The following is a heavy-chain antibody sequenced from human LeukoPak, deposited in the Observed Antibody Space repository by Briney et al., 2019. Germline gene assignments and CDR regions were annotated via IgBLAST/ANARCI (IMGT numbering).Heavy chain of an antibody. CDR3: ARGALGTLRYFDWLLSDQYYYYYYMDV. CDR1: GYTFTDYY. V-gene: IGHV1-2*02. D-gene: IGHD3-9*01. CDR2: INPDSGGT. Sequence: PGASVRVSCKASGYTFTDYYMHWVRQAPGQGLEWMGWINPDSGGTNYAQNFQGRVTMTTDTSTSTAYMELRSLRSDDTAVYYCARGALGTLRYFDWLLSDQYYYYYYMDVWGKGTTVTVSS. J-gene: IGHJ6*03.